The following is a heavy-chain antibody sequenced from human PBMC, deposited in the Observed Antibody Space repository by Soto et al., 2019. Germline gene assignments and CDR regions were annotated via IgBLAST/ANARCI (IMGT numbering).Heavy chain of an antibody. J-gene: IGHJ5*02. D-gene: IGHD3-22*01. V-gene: IGHV3-33*01. Sequence: QVQLVESGGGVVQPGRSLRLSCAASGFTFSSYGMHWVRQAPGKGLEWVAVIWYDGSNKYYADSVKGRFTISRDNSKNTLYLQMNSLRAEDTAVYYCAREYYYDSSGYQNAWFDPWGQGTLVTVSS. CDR3: AREYYYDSSGYQNAWFDP. CDR2: IWYDGSNK. CDR1: GFTFSSYG.